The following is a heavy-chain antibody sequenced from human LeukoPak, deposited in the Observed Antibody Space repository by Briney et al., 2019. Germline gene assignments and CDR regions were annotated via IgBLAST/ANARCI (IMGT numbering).Heavy chain of an antibody. V-gene: IGHV4-39*07. J-gene: IGHJ2*01. CDR2: MYSSGTT. CDR3: ARSGELGIVSWYFDL. Sequence: PSETLSLTCTVSGGSISGSSYFLAWIRQPPGKGLEWIGSMYSSGTTYYNPSLKSRATISVDTSKSQFSLKPSSVTAADTAVYYCARSGELGIVSWYFDLWGRGTMITVSS. CDR1: GGSISGSSYF. D-gene: IGHD7-27*01.